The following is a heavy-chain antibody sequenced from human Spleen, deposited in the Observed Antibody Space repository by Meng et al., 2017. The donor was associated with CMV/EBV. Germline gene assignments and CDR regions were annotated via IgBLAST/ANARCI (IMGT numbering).Heavy chain of an antibody. D-gene: IGHD2-2*01. V-gene: IGHV3-23*03. CDR3: AKERYCSSTSCLNDY. CDR1: GFTFSSYA. CDR2: IYSGGSST. Sequence: SGFTFSSYAMSWVRQAPGKGLEWVSVIYSGGSSTYYADSVKGRFTISRDNSKNTLYLQMNSLRAEDMAVYYCAKERYCSSTSCLNDYWGQGTLVTVSS. J-gene: IGHJ4*02.